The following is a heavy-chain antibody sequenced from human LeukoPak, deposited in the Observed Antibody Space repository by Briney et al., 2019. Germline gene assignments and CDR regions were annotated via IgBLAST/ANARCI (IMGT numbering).Heavy chain of an antibody. CDR2: ISGSGGST. CDR3: AKPEGAPSAWFDP. D-gene: IGHD1-26*01. J-gene: IGHJ5*02. Sequence: PGGSLRLSCAASGFTFSNYGMTWVRQAPGKGLEWVSGISGSGGSTYYADSVKGRFTISRDNSKNTLYLQMNSLRADDTAIYYCAKPEGAPSAWFDPWGQGTLVTVSS. CDR1: GFTFSNYG. V-gene: IGHV3-23*01.